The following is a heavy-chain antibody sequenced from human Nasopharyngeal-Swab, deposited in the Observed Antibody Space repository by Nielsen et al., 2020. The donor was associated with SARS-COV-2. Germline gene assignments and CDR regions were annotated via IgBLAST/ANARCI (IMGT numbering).Heavy chain of an antibody. CDR3: AATRYSYGPFFDY. Sequence: GSLRLSCTVSGGSISSGSIRSYYWSWIRQPPGKGLEWIGYFSYTGITNYNPSLKSRVTISVDMSKNQFSLKLSSVAAADTAVYYCAATRYSYGPFFDYWAQGTQVTVSS. CDR2: FSYTGIT. CDR1: GGSISSGSIRSYY. D-gene: IGHD5-18*01. V-gene: IGHV4-61*05. J-gene: IGHJ4*02.